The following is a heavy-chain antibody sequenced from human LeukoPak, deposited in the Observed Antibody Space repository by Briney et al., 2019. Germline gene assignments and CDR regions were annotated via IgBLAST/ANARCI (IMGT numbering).Heavy chain of an antibody. V-gene: IGHV3-30*18. CDR3: AKEDSYHGSGSYFDY. CDR2: LSYDGSIE. J-gene: IGHJ4*02. CDR1: GFIFSSYG. Sequence: PGRSLRLSCAASGFIFSSYGMHGVRQAPGKGLEWVAVLSYDGSIEYYADSVRGRFTISRDNSNNTLYLQMNSLRAEDTAVYYCAKEDSYHGSGSYFDYWGQGSLVTVSS. D-gene: IGHD3-10*01.